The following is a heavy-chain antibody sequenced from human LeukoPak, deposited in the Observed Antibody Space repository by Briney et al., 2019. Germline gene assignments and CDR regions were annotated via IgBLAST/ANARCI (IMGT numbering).Heavy chain of an antibody. CDR3: TRESGSYHGNDY. V-gene: IGHV1-69*13. J-gene: IGHJ4*02. CDR1: GGTFSSYA. D-gene: IGHD1-26*01. Sequence: SVKVSCKASGGTFSSYAISWVRQAPGQGLEWMGGIIPIFGTANYAQKFQGRVTITADESTSTAYMELSSLRSEDTAVYYCTRESGSYHGNDYWGQGNPGHRLL. CDR2: IIPIFGTA.